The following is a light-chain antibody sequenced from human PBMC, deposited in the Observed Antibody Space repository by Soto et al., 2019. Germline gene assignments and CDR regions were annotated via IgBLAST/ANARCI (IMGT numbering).Light chain of an antibody. CDR1: QSISSW. CDR3: QQYNSYPYT. Sequence: DIQMTQSPSTLSASVGDRVTITFRASQSISSWLAWYQQKPGKAPKLLIYKASSLESGAPSRFSGSGSGTEFNLTISSLQPDDFAHYYCQQYNSYPYTFGQGTKLEIK. J-gene: IGKJ2*01. V-gene: IGKV1-5*03. CDR2: KAS.